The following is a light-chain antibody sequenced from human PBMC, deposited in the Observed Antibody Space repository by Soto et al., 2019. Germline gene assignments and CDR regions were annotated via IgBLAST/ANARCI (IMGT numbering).Light chain of an antibody. CDR3: SAYIASITSLV. CDR1: SSDVGSHKS. J-gene: IGLJ1*01. V-gene: IGLV2-18*02. CDR2: EVN. Sequence: QSALTQPPSVSGSPGQSVTISCSGSSSDVGSHKSVSWYKQAPGTSPKLMIFEVNNRPSGVPDRFSESKSGNTASLTISGLQPEDEADYYCSAYIASITSLVFGTGTKLTVL.